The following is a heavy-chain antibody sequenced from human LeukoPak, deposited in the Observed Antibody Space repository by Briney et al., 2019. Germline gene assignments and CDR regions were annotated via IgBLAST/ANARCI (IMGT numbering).Heavy chain of an antibody. CDR3: ARSTYSYGSVDY. J-gene: IGHJ4*02. V-gene: IGHV4-34*01. Sequence: SETLSLTCAVYGGSFSGYYWSWIRQPPGKGLEWIGEINHSGSTNYNPSLKSRVTISVDTSKNQFSLKLSSVTAADTAVYYCARSTYSYGSVDYWGQGTLVTVSS. CDR2: INHSGST. D-gene: IGHD5-18*01. CDR1: GGSFSGYY.